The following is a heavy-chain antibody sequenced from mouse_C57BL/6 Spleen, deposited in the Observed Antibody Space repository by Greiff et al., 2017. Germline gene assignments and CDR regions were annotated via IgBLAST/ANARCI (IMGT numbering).Heavy chain of an antibody. J-gene: IGHJ2*01. CDR1: GYTFTSYW. V-gene: IGHV1-52*01. D-gene: IGHD2-14*01. CDR2: IDPSDSET. Sequence: VKLQQPGAELVRPGSSVKLSCKASGYTFTSYWMHWVKQRPIQGLEWIGNIDPSDSETHYNQKFKDKATLTVDKSSSTAYMQLSSLTSEDSAVYYCARLRYGRYFDYWGQGTTLTVSS. CDR3: ARLRYGRYFDY.